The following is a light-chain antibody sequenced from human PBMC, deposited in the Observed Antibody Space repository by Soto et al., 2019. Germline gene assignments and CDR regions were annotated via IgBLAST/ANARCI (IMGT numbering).Light chain of an antibody. V-gene: IGKV4-1*01. J-gene: IGKJ4*01. CDR3: QQHYSAPFT. CDR1: QSVLYSSNNNNY. Sequence: DIVMTQSPDSLAVSLGERATINCKSSQSVLYSSNNNNYLAWYQQKPGQPPKLLIYWASTRESGVPDRFSGSGSGTDFTLAISSLRAEDVAVYYCQQHYSAPFTFGGGTKVEIK. CDR2: WAS.